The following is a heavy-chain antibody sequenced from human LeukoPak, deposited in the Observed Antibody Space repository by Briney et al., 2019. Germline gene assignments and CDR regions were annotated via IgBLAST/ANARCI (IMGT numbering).Heavy chain of an antibody. V-gene: IGHV2-70*11. CDR1: GGSISSYY. CDR2: IDWDDDK. D-gene: IGHD6-13*01. Sequence: TLSLTCTVSGGSISSYYWSWIRQPPGKALEWLARIDWDDDKYYSTSLKTRLTISKDTSKNQVVLTMTNMDPVDTATYYCARIRADSSSWRATKKYYYYYYGMDVWGQGTTVTVSS. CDR3: ARIRADSSSWRATKKYYYYYYGMDV. J-gene: IGHJ6*02.